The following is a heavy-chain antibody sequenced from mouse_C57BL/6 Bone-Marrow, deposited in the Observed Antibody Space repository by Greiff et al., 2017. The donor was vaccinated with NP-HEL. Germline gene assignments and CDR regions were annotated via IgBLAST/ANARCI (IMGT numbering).Heavy chain of an antibody. V-gene: IGHV1-5*01. CDR2: IYPGNSDT. CDR3: TRLATTVAPFAY. J-gene: IGHJ3*01. D-gene: IGHD1-1*01. CDR1: GYTFTSYW. Sequence: EVQLQQSGTVLARPGASVKMSCKTSGYTFTSYWMHWVKQRPGQGLEWIGAIYPGNSDTSYNQKFKGKAKLTAVTSASTAYMELSSLTNEDSAVYYCTRLATTVAPFAYWGQGTLVTVSA.